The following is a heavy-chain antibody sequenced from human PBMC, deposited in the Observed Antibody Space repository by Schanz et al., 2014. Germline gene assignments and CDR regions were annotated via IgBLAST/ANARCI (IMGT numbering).Heavy chain of an antibody. V-gene: IGHV1-3*04. J-gene: IGHJ4*02. Sequence: QIQLVQSGPEVKKPGATVKVSCKASGYIFINSGISWVRQAPGQRLEWMGWINTGSGDTKYSQNFQGRGTITRDTSASTAYMELSSLRSEDTAVYSCARGIGGYGANNYFDYWGQGTLVTVSS. CDR3: ARGIGGYGANNYFDY. D-gene: IGHD5-12*01. CDR2: INTGSGDT. CDR1: GYIFINSG.